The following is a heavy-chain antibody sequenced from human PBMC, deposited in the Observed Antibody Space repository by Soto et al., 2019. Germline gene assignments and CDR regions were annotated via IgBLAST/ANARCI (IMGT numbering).Heavy chain of an antibody. CDR2: INGYTGNT. CDR1: GYTFTSYG. D-gene: IGHD3-16*01. V-gene: IGHV1-18*01. CDR3: ARSWVTGKGGIDV. J-gene: IGHJ6*02. Sequence: ASVKVSCKASGYTFTSYGLGWVRQAPGQGLEWMGWINGYTGNTNYAQKFQGRVTMTTDTSTNTAYLDLWTLISDDTAVYYCARSWVTGKGGIDVWGQGTTVTVSS.